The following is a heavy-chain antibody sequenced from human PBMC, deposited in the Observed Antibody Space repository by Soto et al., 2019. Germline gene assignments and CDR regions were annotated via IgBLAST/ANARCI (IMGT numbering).Heavy chain of an antibody. D-gene: IGHD3-10*01. CDR1: GFTFSSYG. V-gene: IGHV3-33*01. Sequence: QVQLVESGGGVVQPGRSLRLSCAASGFTFSSYGMHWVRQAPGKGLEWVAVIWYDGSNKYYADSVKGRFTISRDNSKNTLDLQMNSLRAEDTAVYYCARRSEGSGWYFDLWGRGTLVTVSS. J-gene: IGHJ2*01. CDR2: IWYDGSNK. CDR3: ARRSEGSGWYFDL.